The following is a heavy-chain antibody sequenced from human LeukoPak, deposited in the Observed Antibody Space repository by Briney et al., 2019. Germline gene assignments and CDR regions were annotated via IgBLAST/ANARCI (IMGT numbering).Heavy chain of an antibody. CDR1: EFIVTNYH. V-gene: IGHV3-66*02. CDR3: ARDPNDGYAFLDS. Sequence: GGSLRVSCAASEFIVTNYHMNWVRQAPGKGLERVSNIFDDGTTYYADSVKGRFTISRDISKNTAYLQMNSLRVEDTAVYYCARDPNDGYAFLDSWGQGTVVTVSS. CDR2: IFDDGTT. J-gene: IGHJ4*02. D-gene: IGHD2-8*01.